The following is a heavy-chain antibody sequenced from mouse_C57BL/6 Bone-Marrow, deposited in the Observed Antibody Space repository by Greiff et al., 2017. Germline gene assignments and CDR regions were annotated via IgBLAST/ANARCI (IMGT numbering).Heavy chain of an antibody. Sequence: QVQLQQPGAELVKPGASVKLSCKASGYTFTSYWMHWVKQRPGQGLEWIGMIHPNSGSTNYNEKFKSKATLTVDKSSSTAYMQLSSLTSEDSAVYYCARSYSYDYDELLAMEYWGQGTSVTVSS. CDR1: GYTFTSYW. CDR2: IHPNSGST. CDR3: ARSYSYDYDELLAMEY. V-gene: IGHV1-64*01. D-gene: IGHD2-4*01. J-gene: IGHJ4*01.